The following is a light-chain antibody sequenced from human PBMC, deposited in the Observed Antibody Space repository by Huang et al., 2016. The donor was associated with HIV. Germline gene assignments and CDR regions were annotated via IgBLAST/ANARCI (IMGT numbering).Light chain of an antibody. CDR1: QSLSIY. V-gene: IGKV3-11*01. Sequence: EIVLTQSPATLSLSPGETATLSCRASQSLSIYLSWYQQKPGQPPRLLIFDAINSATGIPARFSCSGSGTDFSLTISSLDPEDFAVYYCQQRSNWPGLTFGGGTRVEIK. J-gene: IGKJ4*01. CDR3: QQRSNWPGLT. CDR2: DAI.